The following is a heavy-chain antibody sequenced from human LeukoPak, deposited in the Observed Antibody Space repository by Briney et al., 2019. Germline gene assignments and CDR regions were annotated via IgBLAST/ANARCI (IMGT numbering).Heavy chain of an antibody. CDR2: IHTRGGT. V-gene: IGHV4-4*07. D-gene: IGHD5-12*01. CDR1: GGSISSYY. CDR3: ARDDNSGYSDDAFDI. Sequence: SETLSLTCSVSGGSISSYYWSWLRQPAGKGLEWTGRIHTRGGTEYNPSLKNRVAMSIDTSKNQFSLKLISVTAADTAVYFCARDDNSGYSDDAFDIWGQGTLVTVSS. J-gene: IGHJ3*02.